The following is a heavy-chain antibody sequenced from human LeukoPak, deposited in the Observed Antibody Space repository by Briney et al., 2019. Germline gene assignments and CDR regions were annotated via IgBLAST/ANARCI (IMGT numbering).Heavy chain of an antibody. CDR3: AKGLTSESSAAFDY. Sequence: GGSLRLSCTASGFAFSSYAMTWVRQAPGKGLEWVSGISGSGGSTYYADSVKGRFTISRDNSRNTLYLQMNSLRAADTAVYYCAKGLTSESSAAFDYWGQGTLVTVSS. V-gene: IGHV3-23*01. D-gene: IGHD3-22*01. CDR1: GFAFSSYA. J-gene: IGHJ4*02. CDR2: ISGSGGST.